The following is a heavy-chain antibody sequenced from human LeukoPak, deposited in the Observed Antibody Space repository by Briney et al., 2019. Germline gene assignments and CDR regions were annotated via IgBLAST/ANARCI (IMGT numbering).Heavy chain of an antibody. V-gene: IGHV4-38-2*02. CDR2: IYHSGST. CDR3: ARDSWYSSGSYAGYNWFDP. CDR1: GYSISSGYY. D-gene: IGHD3-10*01. J-gene: IGHJ5*02. Sequence: KSSETLSLTCTVSGYSISSGYYWGWIRQPPGKGLEWTGSIYHSGSTYYNPSLKSRVTISVDTSKNQFSLKLSSVTAADTAVYYCARDSWYSSGSYAGYNWFDPWGQGTLVTVSS.